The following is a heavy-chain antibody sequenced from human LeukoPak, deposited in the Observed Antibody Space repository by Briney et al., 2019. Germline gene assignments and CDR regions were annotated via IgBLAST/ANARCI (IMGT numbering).Heavy chain of an antibody. CDR1: GFTFDDYA. V-gene: IGHV3-9*03. Sequence: GGSLRLSCAASGFTFDDYAMQWGRQAPGKGLEWVSGSSWNSGSIGYADSVKSRFTISRDNAKNSLYLQMNSLRAEDMALYYCAKATYMGSAFDIWGQGTMVTVSS. CDR3: AKATYMGSAFDI. CDR2: SSWNSGSI. D-gene: IGHD1-26*01. J-gene: IGHJ3*02.